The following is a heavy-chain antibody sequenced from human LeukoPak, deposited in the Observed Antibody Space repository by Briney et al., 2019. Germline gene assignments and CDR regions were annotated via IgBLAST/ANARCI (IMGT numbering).Heavy chain of an antibody. CDR3: ARTRGFGELIRAFDY. D-gene: IGHD3-10*01. J-gene: IGHJ4*02. CDR1: GYTFTSYY. CDR2: INPSGGST. V-gene: IGHV1-46*01. Sequence: ASVKVSCKASGYTFTSYYMHWVRQAPGQGLEWMGIINPSGGSTSYAQKFQGRVTMTRDMSTSTVYMELSSLRSEDTAVYYCARTRGFGELIRAFDYWGQGTLVTVSS.